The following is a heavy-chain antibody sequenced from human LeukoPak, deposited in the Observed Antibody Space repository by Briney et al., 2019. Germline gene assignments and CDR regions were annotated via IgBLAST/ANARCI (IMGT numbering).Heavy chain of an antibody. V-gene: IGHV4-39*01. Sequence: PSETLSHTCTVSGGSVSSSFYYWGWIRQPPGKGLEWIGSMYFSGSTHYNPSLKSRVTISVDTSKNQFSLKLTSVTAADTAVYYCANAASYSVDYWGQGTLVTVSS. CDR1: GGSVSSSFYY. CDR2: MYFSGST. D-gene: IGHD1-26*01. CDR3: ANAASYSVDY. J-gene: IGHJ4*02.